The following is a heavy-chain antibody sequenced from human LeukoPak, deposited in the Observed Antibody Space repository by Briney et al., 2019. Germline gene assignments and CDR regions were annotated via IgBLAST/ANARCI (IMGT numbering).Heavy chain of an antibody. V-gene: IGHV1-2*02. D-gene: IGHD3-9*01. J-gene: IGHJ6*02. CDR3: ARELVSLAYYDILTGYYYYYYGMDV. Sequence: ASVKVSCKASGYTFTGYYMHWVRQAPGQGLEWMGWINPNSGGTNYAQKFQGRVTMTRDTSISTAYMELSRLRSDDTAVYYCARELVSLAYYDILTGYYYYYYGMDVWGQGTTVTVSS. CDR2: INPNSGGT. CDR1: GYTFTGYY.